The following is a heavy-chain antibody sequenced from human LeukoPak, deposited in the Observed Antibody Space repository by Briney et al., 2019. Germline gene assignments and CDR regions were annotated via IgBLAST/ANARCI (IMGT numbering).Heavy chain of an antibody. CDR3: ARSGGWNKFLGFYYYALDV. V-gene: IGHV4-31*03. D-gene: IGHD1/OR15-1a*01. Sequence: RSSETLSLTCTVSGGSISSGGYYWSWIRQHPGKGLEWIGYIYYSGSTYYNPSLKSRVTIPVDTSKSQFSLKLSSVTAADTAVYYCARSGGWNKFLGFYYYALDVWGKGTTVTVSS. CDR2: IYYSGST. J-gene: IGHJ6*04. CDR1: GGSISSGGYY.